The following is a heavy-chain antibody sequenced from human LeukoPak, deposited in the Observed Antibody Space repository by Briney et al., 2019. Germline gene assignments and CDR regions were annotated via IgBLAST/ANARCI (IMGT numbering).Heavy chain of an antibody. D-gene: IGHD4-17*01. CDR3: TRKDGDYVYGRYMDV. CDR1: GFTFGDYA. J-gene: IGHJ6*03. V-gene: IGHV3-49*03. Sequence: QPGRSLRLSCTASGFTFGDYAMSWFRQAPGKGLEWVGFIRSKAYGGTTEYAASVKGRFTISRDDSKSIAYLQMNSLKTEDTAVYYCTRKDGDYVYGRYMDVRGKGTTVTVSS. CDR2: IRSKAYGGTT.